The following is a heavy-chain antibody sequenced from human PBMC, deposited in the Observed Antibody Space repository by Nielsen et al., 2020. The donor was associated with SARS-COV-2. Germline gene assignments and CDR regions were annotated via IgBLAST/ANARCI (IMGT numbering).Heavy chain of an antibody. CDR2: IYYSGST. CDR1: GGSVSSGSYY. J-gene: IGHJ4*02. Sequence: SETLSLTCTVSGGSVSSGSYYWSWIRQPPGKGLEWIGYIYYSGSTNYNPSLKSRVTISVDTSKNQFSLKLSSVTAADTAVYYCARDYYYGSGPFDYWGQGTLVTVSS. V-gene: IGHV4-61*01. CDR3: ARDYYYGSGPFDY. D-gene: IGHD3-10*01.